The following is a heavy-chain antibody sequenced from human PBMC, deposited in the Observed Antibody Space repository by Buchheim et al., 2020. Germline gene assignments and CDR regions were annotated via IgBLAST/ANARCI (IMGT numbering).Heavy chain of an antibody. CDR3: ARGYSYGYSYFDP. D-gene: IGHD5-18*01. Sequence: QLQLQESGPGLVKPSETLSLTCNVSGDSISRDNYYWGWIRQPPGKGLEWIGSMYYSGNTFYTPSLKSRVTISVDTSKNQISLKVKAVTAADTAVYYWARGYSYGYSYFDPWGQGTL. V-gene: IGHV4-39*07. CDR2: MYYSGNT. J-gene: IGHJ5*02. CDR1: GDSISRDNYY.